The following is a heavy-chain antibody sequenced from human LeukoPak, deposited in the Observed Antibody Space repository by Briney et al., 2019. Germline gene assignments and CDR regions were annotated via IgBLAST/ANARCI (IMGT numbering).Heavy chain of an antibody. CDR3: ARGSGGGSGAYYKDHYYGMDV. CDR1: GGSISSYS. V-gene: IGHV4-4*07. Sequence: SETLSLTCSVSGGSISSYSWSWIRQPAGNALELIGRIHSSGGTNYNPSLKSRVTMSVAPSKTQFSLKLNSVTAADMAVYYCARGSGGGSGAYYKDHYYGMDVWGPGTTVTVS. D-gene: IGHD3-10*01. CDR2: IHSSGGT. J-gene: IGHJ6*02.